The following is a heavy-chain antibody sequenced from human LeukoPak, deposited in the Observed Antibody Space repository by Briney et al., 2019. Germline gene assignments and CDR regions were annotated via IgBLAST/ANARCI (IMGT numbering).Heavy chain of an antibody. CDR3: ARDKGVEWFNWFDP. CDR1: GYTFTGYY. CDR2: INPNSGGT. D-gene: IGHD3-3*01. Sequence: ASVKVSCKASGYTFTGYYMHWVRQAPGQGLEWMGWINPNSGGTNYAQKFQGRVTMTRDTSISTAYMELSRLRSDDTAVYYCARDKGVEWFNWFDPWGQGTLVTVSS. J-gene: IGHJ5*02. V-gene: IGHV1-2*02.